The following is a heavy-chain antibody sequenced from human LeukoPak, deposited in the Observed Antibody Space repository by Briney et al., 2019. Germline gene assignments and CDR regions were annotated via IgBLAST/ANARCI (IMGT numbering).Heavy chain of an antibody. CDR1: GFTFSDYY. J-gene: IGHJ4*02. CDR3: ATWTGLVPG. CDR2: ISGSGDTI. Sequence: PGGSLRLSCAASGFTFSDYYMSWIRQAPGKGLEWVPYISGSGDTIDYADSVRARFTISRDNAKNSLYLQMNSLRAEDTAVYCCATWTGLVPGWGQGTLVTVSS. D-gene: IGHD3-10*01. V-gene: IGHV3-11*01.